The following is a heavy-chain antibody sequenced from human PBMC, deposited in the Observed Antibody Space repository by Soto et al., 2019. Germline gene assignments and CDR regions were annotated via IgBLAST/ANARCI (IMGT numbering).Heavy chain of an antibody. CDR2: IYYSGST. CDR1: GGSISSSSYY. CDR3: ARLPYAWLNAFYI. V-gene: IGHV4-39*01. D-gene: IGHD2-2*01. Sequence: QLQLQESGPGLVKPSETLSLTCTVSGGSISSSSYYWGWIRQPPGKGLEWIGSIYYSGSTYYNPSLKSRVTISVDTSKNQFSLKLSSVTAADTAVYYCARLPYAWLNAFYIWGQGTMVTVSS. J-gene: IGHJ3*02.